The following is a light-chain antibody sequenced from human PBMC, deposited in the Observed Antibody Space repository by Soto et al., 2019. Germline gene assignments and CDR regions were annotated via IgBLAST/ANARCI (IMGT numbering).Light chain of an antibody. CDR2: SAS. J-gene: IGKJ1*01. CDR3: QKYNSAPWT. Sequence: DIQMTQSPSSLSASVGDRVTITCRASQGISNYLAWYQQKPGKVPKLLIYSASTLQSAVPSRFSGSGSGTDVTLTISSLQPEDVATYYCQKYNSAPWTFGQGTKVEIK. V-gene: IGKV1-27*01. CDR1: QGISNY.